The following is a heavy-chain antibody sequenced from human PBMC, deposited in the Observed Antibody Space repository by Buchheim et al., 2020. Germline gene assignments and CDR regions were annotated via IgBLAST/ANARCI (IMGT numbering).Heavy chain of an antibody. CDR2: IWYDGSNK. J-gene: IGHJ6*02. D-gene: IGHD2-21*01. V-gene: IGHV3-33*01. Sequence: QVQLVESGGGVVQPGRSLRLSCAASGFTFSSYGMHWVRQAPGKGLEWVAVIWYDGSNKYYADSVKGRFTIPRDNAQNTLYLQMNSLTGEDTAVYFCARGRDCGGGSCNGFHYYGFDVWGQGTT. CDR3: ARGRDCGGGSCNGFHYYGFDV. CDR1: GFTFSSYG.